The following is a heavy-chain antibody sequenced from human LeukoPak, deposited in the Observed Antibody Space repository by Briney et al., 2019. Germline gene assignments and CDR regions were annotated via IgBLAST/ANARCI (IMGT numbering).Heavy chain of an antibody. CDR2: IKSKTDGGTT. D-gene: IGHD3-10*01. J-gene: IGHJ4*02. CDR3: TTNPARGSVDY. Sequence: EAGGSLRLSCAASGFTFSNAWMSWVRQAPGKGLEWVGRIKSKTDGGTTDYAAPVKGRFTISRDDSKNTLYLQMNSLKTEDTAVYCCTTNPARGSVDYWGQGTLVTVSS. CDR1: GFTFSNAW. V-gene: IGHV3-15*01.